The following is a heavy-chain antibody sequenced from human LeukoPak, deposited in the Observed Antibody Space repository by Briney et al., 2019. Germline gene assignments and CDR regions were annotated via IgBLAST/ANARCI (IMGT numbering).Heavy chain of an antibody. D-gene: IGHD4-17*01. Sequence: GRSLRLSCAASGFTFSNYGFHWVRQAPGKGLEWVAAMSHAGSFKYYGDFVKGRFTISRDNSENTLYLQMNSLRTEDTAVYYCAKDAYERDDYGDHLRDFMDVWGQGTTVTVSS. CDR2: MSHAGSFK. V-gene: IGHV3-30*18. CDR3: AKDAYERDDYGDHLRDFMDV. J-gene: IGHJ6*02. CDR1: GFTFSNYG.